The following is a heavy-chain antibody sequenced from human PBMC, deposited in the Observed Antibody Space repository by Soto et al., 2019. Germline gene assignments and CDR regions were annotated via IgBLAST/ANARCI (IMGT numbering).Heavy chain of an antibody. CDR2: IYYSGST. CDR3: ARSTRREWLRSPNYYYYYGMDV. J-gene: IGHJ6*04. V-gene: IGHV4-31*03. D-gene: IGHD3-3*01. CDR1: GGSISSGGYY. Sequence: SETLSLTCTVSGGSISSGGYYWSWIRQHPGKGLEWIGYIYYSGSTYYNPSLKSRVTISVDTSKNQFSLKLSSVTAADTAVYYCARSTRREWLRSPNYYYYYGMDVWGKGTTVTVSS.